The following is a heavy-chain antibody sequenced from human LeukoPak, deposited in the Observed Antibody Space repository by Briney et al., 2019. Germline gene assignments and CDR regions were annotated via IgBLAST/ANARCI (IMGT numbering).Heavy chain of an antibody. CDR1: GYTLTELS. V-gene: IGHV1-24*01. CDR3: ARVGNWNWYFDY. Sequence: ASVKVSCKVSGYTLTELSMHWVRQAPGKGLEWMGGFDPEDGETIYAQKFQGRVTMTEDTSTDTAYMELSSLRSEDTAVYYCARVGNWNWYFDYWGQGTLVTVSS. D-gene: IGHD1-7*01. CDR2: FDPEDGET. J-gene: IGHJ4*02.